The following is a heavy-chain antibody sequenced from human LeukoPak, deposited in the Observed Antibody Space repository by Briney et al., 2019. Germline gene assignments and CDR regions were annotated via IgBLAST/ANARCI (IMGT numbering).Heavy chain of an antibody. CDR2: IYYSGST. CDR1: GGSISSYY. CDR3: ARGGFAYYYDGSGYYYFDY. D-gene: IGHD3-22*01. J-gene: IGHJ4*02. Sequence: SETLSLTCTVSGGSISSYYWSWIRQPPGKGLEWIGYIYYSGSTNYNPSLKSRVTISVDTSKNQFSLKLSSVTAADTAVYYCARGGFAYYYDGSGYYYFDYWGQGTLVTVSS. V-gene: IGHV4-59*01.